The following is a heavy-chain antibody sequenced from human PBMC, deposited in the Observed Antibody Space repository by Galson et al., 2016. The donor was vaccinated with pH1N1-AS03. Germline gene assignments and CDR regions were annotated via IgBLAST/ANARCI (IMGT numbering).Heavy chain of an antibody. Sequence: SVKVSCKASGGTFSSYAISWVRQAPGQGLEWVGGIIPIFGTANYAHTVQGRVTITADEAKNTAYMELSSLRAEDTAVYYCARGGISYGSGSYYPAFDYWGQGTLVTVSS. D-gene: IGHD3-10*01. V-gene: IGHV1-69*13. J-gene: IGHJ4*02. CDR2: IIPIFGTA. CDR3: ARGGISYGSGSYYPAFDY. CDR1: GGTFSSYA.